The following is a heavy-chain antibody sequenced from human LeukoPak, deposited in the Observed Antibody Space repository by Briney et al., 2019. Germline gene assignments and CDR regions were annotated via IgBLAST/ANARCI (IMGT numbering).Heavy chain of an antibody. CDR2: IYYNGDT. Sequence: SETLSLTCTVSGGSMISYYWTWIRQAPGKGLEWIGYIYYNGDTNYNPSLKSRVTMSIDTSKTHFSLNLRSVTAADTAVHYCTRGTTVISLDYWGQGILVTVSS. CDR1: GGSMISYY. CDR3: TRGTTVISLDY. D-gene: IGHD4-23*01. V-gene: IGHV4-59*01. J-gene: IGHJ4*02.